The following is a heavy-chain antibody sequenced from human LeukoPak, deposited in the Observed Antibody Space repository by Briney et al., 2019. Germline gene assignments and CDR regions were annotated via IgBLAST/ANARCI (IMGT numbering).Heavy chain of an antibody. D-gene: IGHD3-3*01. CDR1: GFTFSSYS. V-gene: IGHV3-21*01. Sequence: PGGSPRLSRAASGFTFSSYSLEWVRQASGKGLEWVSSIYSSSSYIYYADSVKGRFTISRDNAKNSLYLQMNSLRAEDTAVYYCARVIWVYDPDYYYGMDVWGQGTTATVSS. CDR2: IYSSSSYI. J-gene: IGHJ6*02. CDR3: ARVIWVYDPDYYYGMDV.